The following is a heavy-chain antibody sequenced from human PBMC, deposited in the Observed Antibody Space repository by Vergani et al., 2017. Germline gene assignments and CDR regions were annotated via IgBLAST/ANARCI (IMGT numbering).Heavy chain of an antibody. J-gene: IGHJ5*02. Sequence: VQLVESGGGLVKPGGSLRLSCAASGFTFSSYSMNWVRQAPGKGLEWVSSISSSSSYIYYADSVKGRFTISRDNAKNSLYLQMNSLRAEDTAVYYCARARYSSGWYWFDPWGQGTLVTVSS. V-gene: IGHV3-21*01. CDR1: GFTFSSYS. D-gene: IGHD6-19*01. CDR3: ARARYSSGWYWFDP. CDR2: ISSSSSYI.